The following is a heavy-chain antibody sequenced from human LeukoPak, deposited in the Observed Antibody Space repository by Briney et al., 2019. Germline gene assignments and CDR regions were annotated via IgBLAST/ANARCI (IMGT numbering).Heavy chain of an antibody. CDR2: ISSSGST. D-gene: IGHD6-19*01. CDR1: GDSISSGDYY. CDR3: ARGGSGWYYYYYYYMDV. V-gene: IGHV4-61*02. J-gene: IGHJ6*03. Sequence: SETLSLTCTVSGDSISSGDYYWSWIRQPAGKGLEWIGRISSSGSTNYNPSLKSRVTISVDTSKNQFSLKLSSVTAADTAVYYCARGGSGWYYYYYYYMDVWGKGTTVTVSS.